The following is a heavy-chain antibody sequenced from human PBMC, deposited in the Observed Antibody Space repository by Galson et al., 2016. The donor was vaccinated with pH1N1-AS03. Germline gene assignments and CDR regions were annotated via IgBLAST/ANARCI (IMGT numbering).Heavy chain of an antibody. J-gene: IGHJ6*02. CDR1: GFIFSSDW. CDR3: ARAMYTSGWYGRDF. Sequence: SLRLSCAASGFIFSSDWMHWVRQVPGKGLAWVSRITSDGSSISYADAVKGRFTTSRDNAKNTLYLQMNSLRAEDTAVYHCARAMYTSGWYGRDFWGQGTTFTVSS. V-gene: IGHV3-74*01. CDR2: ITSDGSSI. D-gene: IGHD6-19*01.